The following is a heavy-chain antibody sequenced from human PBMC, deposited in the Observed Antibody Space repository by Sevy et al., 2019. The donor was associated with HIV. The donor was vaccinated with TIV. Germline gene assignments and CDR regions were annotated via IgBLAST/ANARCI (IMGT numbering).Heavy chain of an antibody. J-gene: IGHJ3*02. V-gene: IGHV3-33*01. D-gene: IGHD3-22*01. CDR2: IWNDMTNK. CDR1: GFTLRNYG. Sequence: GGSLRLSCVASGFTLRNYGMHWVRQAPGKGLEWVATIWNDMTNKYYADSAKGRFTISRDNSKNTLYLKMNSLRAEDTALYYCASLPNNYYGRGGYSGDDAFDIWGQGTMVTVSS. CDR3: ASLPNNYYGRGGYSGDDAFDI.